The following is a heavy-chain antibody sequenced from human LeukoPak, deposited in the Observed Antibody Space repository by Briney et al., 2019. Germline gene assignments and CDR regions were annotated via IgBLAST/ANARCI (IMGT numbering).Heavy chain of an antibody. CDR2: INAGNGNT. V-gene: IGHV1-3*01. CDR3: ARESEGGYSYGGGGY. J-gene: IGHJ4*02. Sequence: GASVKVSCKASGYTFTSYAMHWVRQAPGQRLEWMGWINAGNGNTKYSQKFQGRVTITRDTSASTAYMELSSLRSEDTAVYYCARESEGGYSYGGGGYWGQGTLVTASS. CDR1: GYTFTSYA. D-gene: IGHD5-18*01.